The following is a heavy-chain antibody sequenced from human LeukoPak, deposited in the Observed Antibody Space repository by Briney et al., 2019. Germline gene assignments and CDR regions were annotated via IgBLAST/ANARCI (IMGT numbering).Heavy chain of an antibody. Sequence: GGSVRLSCEASGYTFSNYDMRWVRQAPGKGLEWVSAISNSGGSTHYAESVKGRFTISRDNSKNTLYLQLNSLRAEDTAVYYWANELTFGLLWGFFDYWGQGNLVTVSS. J-gene: IGHJ4*02. CDR3: ANELTFGLLWGFFDY. CDR1: GYTFSNYD. D-gene: IGHD3-16*01. V-gene: IGHV3-23*01. CDR2: ISNSGGST.